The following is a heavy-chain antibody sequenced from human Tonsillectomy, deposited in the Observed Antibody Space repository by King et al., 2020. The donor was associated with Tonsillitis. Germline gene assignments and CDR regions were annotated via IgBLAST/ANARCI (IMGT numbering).Heavy chain of an antibody. J-gene: IGHJ4*02. CDR1: GYTFTSYD. Sequence: LQLVQSGAEVKKPGASVKVSCKASGYTFTSYDINWVRQATGQGLEWMGWMNPHSGNTGYAQKFQGRVTMTRSTSISTAYMELSSLKSEDTAVYYCAGGWNYGSGSYYDYWVQGTLVTVSS. V-gene: IGHV1-8*01. D-gene: IGHD3-10*01. CDR3: AGGWNYGSGSYYDY. CDR2: MNPHSGNT.